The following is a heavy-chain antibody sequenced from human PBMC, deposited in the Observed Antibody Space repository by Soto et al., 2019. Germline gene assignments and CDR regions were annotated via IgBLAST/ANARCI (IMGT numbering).Heavy chain of an antibody. Sequence: EEQLVESGGGLVQPGGSLRLSCVASGFRFSAYGMDWVRQAPGKGLEGVGNISPDGSKNYYVESMKGRFTISRDNAKKSMYLQLNSLRVEDTGVYYGERDEYSSGYDDLDILCNGTVVTASS. V-gene: IGHV3-7*01. CDR3: ERDEYSSGYDDLDI. CDR1: GFRFSAYG. J-gene: IGHJ3*02. CDR2: ISPDGSKN. D-gene: IGHD6-19*01.